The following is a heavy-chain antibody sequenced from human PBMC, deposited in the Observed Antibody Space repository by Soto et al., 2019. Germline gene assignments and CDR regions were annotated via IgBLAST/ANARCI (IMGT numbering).Heavy chain of an antibody. J-gene: IGHJ4*02. V-gene: IGHV3-30*18. CDR1: GFTFSDFG. CDR2: VSYDGSEK. CDR3: AKNHYDTSGYHNTFDS. Sequence: QVQLVESGGGVVQPGRSLRLSCAASGFTFSDFGMHWVRQAPGKGLEWVAIVSYDGSEKYYADSVKGRFTISRDNSKNXLYLQVNSLRTEDTAVYYCAKNHYDTSGYHNTFDSWGQGTLVTVSS. D-gene: IGHD3-22*01.